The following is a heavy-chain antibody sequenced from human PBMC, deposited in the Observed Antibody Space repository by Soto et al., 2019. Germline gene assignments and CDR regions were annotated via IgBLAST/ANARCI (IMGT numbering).Heavy chain of an antibody. CDR1: GGSISSYY. CDR2: IYYSGST. J-gene: IGHJ5*02. D-gene: IGHD3-22*01. CDR3: ARDPHYYDTSGPPHWFDP. V-gene: IGHV4-59*01. Sequence: PSETLSLTCSVSGGSISSYYWSWIRQPPGKGLEWLGYIYYSGSTKYNPSLKSRVTISVDTSKNQFSLKLISVTAADTAVYYCARDPHYYDTSGPPHWFDPWGQGTLVTVSS.